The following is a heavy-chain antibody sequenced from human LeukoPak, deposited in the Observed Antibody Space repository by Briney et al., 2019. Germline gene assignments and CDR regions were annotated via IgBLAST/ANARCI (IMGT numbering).Heavy chain of an antibody. CDR2: IIPIFGTA. J-gene: IGHJ6*03. Sequence: SVKVSCKASGGTFSSYAISWVRQAPGQGLEWMGGIIPIFGTANYAQKFQGRVTITADESTSTAYMELSSLRSEGTAVYYCARESGYCSSTSCYGYYYYMDVWGKGTTVTVSS. CDR3: ARESGYCSSTSCYGYYYYMDV. CDR1: GGTFSSYA. D-gene: IGHD2-2*01. V-gene: IGHV1-69*13.